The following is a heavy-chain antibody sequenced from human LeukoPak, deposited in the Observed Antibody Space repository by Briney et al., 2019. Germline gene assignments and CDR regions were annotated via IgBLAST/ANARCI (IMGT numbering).Heavy chain of an antibody. CDR2: IYYSGST. Sequence: PSETLSLTCTVSGGSISSYYWSWIRQPPGQGLEWIGYIYYSGSTNYNPSLKSRVTISVEMSKNRFSLKLSSVTAAATAVYYCARALKLTGDYYYYGMDVWGQGTTVTVSS. D-gene: IGHD7-27*01. CDR3: ARALKLTGDYYYYGMDV. CDR1: GGSISSYY. V-gene: IGHV4-59*01. J-gene: IGHJ6*02.